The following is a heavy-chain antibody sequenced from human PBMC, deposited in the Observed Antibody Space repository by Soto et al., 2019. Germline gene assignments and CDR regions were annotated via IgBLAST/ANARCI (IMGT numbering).Heavy chain of an antibody. V-gene: IGHV5-51*01. CDR1: GYSFTSYW. CDR3: AASIFYYGMDV. J-gene: IGHJ6*02. Sequence: PGESLKISCKGSGYSFTSYWIGWVRQMPGKGLEWMGIIYPGDSDTRYSPSFQAQVTISADKSITTTYLQWSSLKASDTAIYYCAASIFYYGMDVWGQGTTVTVSS. CDR2: IYPGDSDT.